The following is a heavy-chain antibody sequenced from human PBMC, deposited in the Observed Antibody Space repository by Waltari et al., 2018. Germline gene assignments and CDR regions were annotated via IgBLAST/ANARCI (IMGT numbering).Heavy chain of an antibody. CDR2: IWYDGSNK. V-gene: IGHV3-33*01. D-gene: IGHD6-19*01. J-gene: IGHJ6*03. Sequence: QVQLVESGGGVVQPGSSLRLSCAASGFTFSSYGMHWVRQSPGRGLEWVAVIWYDGSNKYYADSVKGRFTISRDNSKNTLYLQMNSLRAEDTAVYYCARAGAVAGRYYYYYMDVWGKGTTVTVSS. CDR3: ARAGAVAGRYYYYYMDV. CDR1: GFTFSSYG.